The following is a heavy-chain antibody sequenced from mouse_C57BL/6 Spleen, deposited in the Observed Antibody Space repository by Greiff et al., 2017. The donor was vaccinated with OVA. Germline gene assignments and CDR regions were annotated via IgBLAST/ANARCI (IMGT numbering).Heavy chain of an antibody. J-gene: IGHJ1*03. D-gene: IGHD1-1*01. CDR1: GYTFTSYG. V-gene: IGHV1-72*01. Sequence: QVQLQQPGAELVKPGASVTLSCKASGYTFTSYGMRWVKQRPGRGLEWIGRIDPNSGGTKYNEKFKSQATLTVDKPSSAAYMQRSSLTSEASAVYYCASYYYGSTPSYWYFDVWGTGTTVTVSS. CDR2: IDPNSGGT. CDR3: ASYYYGSTPSYWYFDV.